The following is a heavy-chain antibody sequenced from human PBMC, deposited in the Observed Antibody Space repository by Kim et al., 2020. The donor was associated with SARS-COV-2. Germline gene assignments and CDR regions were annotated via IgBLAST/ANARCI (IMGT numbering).Heavy chain of an antibody. CDR3: ARHEGVIPL. CDR2: IYYSGST. V-gene: IGHV4-39*01. D-gene: IGHD2-21*01. CDR1: GGSISSSSYY. J-gene: IGHJ4*02. Sequence: SETLSLTCTVSGGSISSSSYYWGWIRQPPGKGLEWIGSIYYSGSTYYNPSLKSRVTISVDTSKNQFSLKLSSVTAADTAVYYCARHEGVIPLWGQGTLVTVSS.